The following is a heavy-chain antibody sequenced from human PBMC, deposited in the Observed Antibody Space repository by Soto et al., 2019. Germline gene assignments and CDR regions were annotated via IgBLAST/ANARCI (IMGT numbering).Heavy chain of an antibody. CDR3: AKDLVGSSYDY. V-gene: IGHV3-23*01. CDR2: ISGSGGST. CDR1: GFTISNHA. Sequence: GGSLRHPSAVSGFTISNHALRRVRQATGTGQEWVSAISGSGGSTYYADSVKGRFTISRDNSKNTLYLQMNSLRAEDTAVYYCAKDLVGSSYDYWGQGTLVTGSS. J-gene: IGHJ4*02. D-gene: IGHD6-6*01.